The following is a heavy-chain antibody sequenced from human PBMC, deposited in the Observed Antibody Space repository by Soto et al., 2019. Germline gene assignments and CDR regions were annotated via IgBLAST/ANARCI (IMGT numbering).Heavy chain of an antibody. Sequence: ETLSLTCPVSGASVSSGSYYWSWIRQPPGKGLEWIGYIYYSGSTNYNPSLKSRVTISGDTSKNQFSLKLSSVTAADTAMYYCARGQPAAPSDYWGQGTPVTVSS. CDR2: IYYSGST. CDR1: GASVSSGSYY. J-gene: IGHJ4*02. D-gene: IGHD6-13*01. V-gene: IGHV4-61*01. CDR3: ARGQPAAPSDY.